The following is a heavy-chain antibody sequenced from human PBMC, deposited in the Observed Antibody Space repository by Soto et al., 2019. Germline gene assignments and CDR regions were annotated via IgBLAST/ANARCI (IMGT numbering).Heavy chain of an antibody. V-gene: IGHV3-30*18. CDR2: ISYDGSNK. J-gene: IGHJ6*02. CDR1: GFTFSSYG. CDR3: AKDIEVVAANDYYYYGMDV. Sequence: GGSLRLSCAASGFTFSSYGMHWVRQAPGKGLEWVAVISYDGSNKYYADSVKGRFTISRDNSKNTLYLQMNSLRAEDTAVYYSAKDIEVVAANDYYYYGMDVWGQGTTVTVSS. D-gene: IGHD2-15*01.